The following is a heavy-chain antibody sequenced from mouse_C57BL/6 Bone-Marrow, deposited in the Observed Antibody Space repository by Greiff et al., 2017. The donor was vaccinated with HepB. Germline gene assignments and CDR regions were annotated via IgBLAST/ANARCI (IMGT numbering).Heavy chain of an antibody. V-gene: IGHV5-6*01. J-gene: IGHJ2*01. CDR1: GFTFSSYG. CDR2: ISSGGSYT. Sequence: EVKLQESGGDLVKPGGSLKLSCAASGFTFSSYGMSWVRQTPDKRLEWVATISSGGSYTYYPDSVKGRFTISRDNAKNPLYLQMSSLKSEDTAMYYFSRQTHYFDYWGQGTTLTVSS. CDR3: SRQTHYFDY.